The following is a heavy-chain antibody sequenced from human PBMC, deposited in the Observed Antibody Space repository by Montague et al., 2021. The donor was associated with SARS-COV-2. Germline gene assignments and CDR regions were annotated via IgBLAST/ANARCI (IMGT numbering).Heavy chain of an antibody. V-gene: IGHV4-61*02. Sequence: TLSLTCTVSGGSIGTATYYWGWVRQPPGKGLEWIGRIYNSGSTNYNSSLKSRVTMSVDTSKNQFSLRLSSVTAADTAVYYCATDQHAVFTGGNCIPVDYWGQGTLVTVSS. J-gene: IGHJ4*02. D-gene: IGHD2-15*01. CDR2: IYNSGST. CDR1: GGSIGTATYY. CDR3: ATDQHAVFTGGNCIPVDY.